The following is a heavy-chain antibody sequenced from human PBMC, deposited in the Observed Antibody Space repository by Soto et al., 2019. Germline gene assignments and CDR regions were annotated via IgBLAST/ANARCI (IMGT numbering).Heavy chain of an antibody. CDR3: VRDGSKSLRDWLDP. J-gene: IGHJ5*02. CDR1: GGSISKFY. CDR2: VYATGTT. Sequence: SETLSLTCNVSGGSISKFYWAWIRKTAGNGLEWMGRVYATGTTDYNPSLRSRVAMSVDISKKTFSLRLRSVTGADSGVYYCVRDGSKSLRDWLDPWGQGILVTVSS. V-gene: IGHV4-4*07.